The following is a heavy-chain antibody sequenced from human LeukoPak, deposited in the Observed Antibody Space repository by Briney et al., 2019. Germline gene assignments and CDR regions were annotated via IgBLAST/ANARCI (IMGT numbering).Heavy chain of an antibody. Sequence: ASVKVSCKVSGYTLTELSMHWVRQAPGKGLEWMGGFDPEDGETIYAQKFQGRVTMTEDTSTDTAYMELSSLRSEDTAVYYCATCWGSGGGCYSRYFDLWGRGTLVTVSS. D-gene: IGHD2-15*01. CDR1: GYTLTELS. V-gene: IGHV1-24*01. J-gene: IGHJ2*01. CDR3: ATCWGSGGGCYSRYFDL. CDR2: FDPEDGET.